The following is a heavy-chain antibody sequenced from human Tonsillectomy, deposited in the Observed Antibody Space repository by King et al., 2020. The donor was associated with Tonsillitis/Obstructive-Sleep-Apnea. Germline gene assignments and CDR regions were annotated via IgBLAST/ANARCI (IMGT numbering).Heavy chain of an antibody. D-gene: IGHD2-15*01. Sequence: VQLVESGGGLIQPGGSLRLSCAASGFTVSNEYMSWVRQAPGKGLEWVSVFYSGGSTYYADPVKGRFTIARDNSKNTVYLQMNSLRAEDRAVYYCATGYCSGGSCPHYYYMDVWGKGTTVTVS. CDR1: GFTVSNEY. J-gene: IGHJ6*03. CDR2: FYSGGST. V-gene: IGHV3-53*01. CDR3: ATGYCSGGSCPHYYYMDV.